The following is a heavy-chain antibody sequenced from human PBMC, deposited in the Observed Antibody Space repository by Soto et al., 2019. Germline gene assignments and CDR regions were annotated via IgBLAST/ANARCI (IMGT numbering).Heavy chain of an antibody. Sequence: ASVKVSCKASGYTFTSYYMHWVRQAPGQGLEWMGIINPSGGSTSYAQKFQGRVTMTRDTSTSTVYMELSSLRSEDTAVYYCARGEGYWVVGATTLDYWGQGTLVTVSS. CDR3: ARGEGYWVVGATTLDY. CDR1: GYTFTSYY. CDR2: INPSGGST. D-gene: IGHD1-26*01. J-gene: IGHJ4*02. V-gene: IGHV1-46*01.